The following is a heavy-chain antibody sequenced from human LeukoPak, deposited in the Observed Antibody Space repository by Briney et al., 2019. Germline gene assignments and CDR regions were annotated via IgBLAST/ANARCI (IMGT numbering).Heavy chain of an antibody. Sequence: SETLSLTCTVSGGSISTHYWTFIRQPPGKGLEWIGYGYYSGITDYNPSLKSRVTISVDTSKNQFSLSLNSVTAADTAVYYCARSRGLAGAATVIDFWGQGILITVSS. CDR3: ARSRGLAGAATVIDF. J-gene: IGHJ4*02. CDR2: GYYSGIT. D-gene: IGHD2-15*01. CDR1: GGSISTHY. V-gene: IGHV4-59*08.